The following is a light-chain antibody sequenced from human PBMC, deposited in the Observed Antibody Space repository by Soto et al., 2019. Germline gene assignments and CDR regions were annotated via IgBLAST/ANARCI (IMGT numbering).Light chain of an antibody. J-gene: IGLJ1*01. CDR1: RSDIGDSNF. Sequence: QSVLTQPASVSGSPGQSVIISCTGPRSDIGDSNFISWYQQSPGKAPRLLIYEVNNRPSGVSRRFSGSKAGNTASLTISGLLEDDEDDYFCASFRSGTILVFGSGTKVTV. CDR2: EVN. V-gene: IGLV2-14*01. CDR3: ASFRSGTILV.